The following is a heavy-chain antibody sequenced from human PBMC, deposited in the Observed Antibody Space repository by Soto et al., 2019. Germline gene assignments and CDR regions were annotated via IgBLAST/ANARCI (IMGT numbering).Heavy chain of an antibody. V-gene: IGHV3-30*13. CDR2: ISYDGSLQ. Sequence: QAQLVESGGGVVQPGRSLRLSCAASGFAFSSYGMHWVRQAPGTGLEWVAVISYDGSLQHYADSVKGRFTITRDYSKNRVLLQMSSLRAEDTAVYYCVSDRGYGHASVPYSWGQGTLVSVSS. CDR3: VSDRGYGHASVPYS. D-gene: IGHD5-18*01. J-gene: IGHJ4*02. CDR1: GFAFSSYG.